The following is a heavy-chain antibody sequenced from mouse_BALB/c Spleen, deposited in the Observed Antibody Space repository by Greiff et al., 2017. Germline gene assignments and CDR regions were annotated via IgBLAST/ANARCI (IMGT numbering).Heavy chain of an antibody. D-gene: IGHD1-1*01. Sequence: EVKLMESGGGLVQPGGSLKLSCAASGFTFSSYGMSWVRQTPDKRLELVATINSNGGSTYYPDSVKGRFTISRDNAKNTLYLQMSSLKSEDTAMYYCARRGSSYDYAMDYWGQGTSVTVSS. CDR2: INSNGGST. CDR3: ARRGSSYDYAMDY. CDR1: GFTFSSYG. V-gene: IGHV5-6-3*01. J-gene: IGHJ4*01.